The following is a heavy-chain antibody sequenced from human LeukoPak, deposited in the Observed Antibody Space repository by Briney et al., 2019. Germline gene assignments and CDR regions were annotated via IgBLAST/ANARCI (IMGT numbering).Heavy chain of an antibody. D-gene: IGHD6-19*01. J-gene: IGHJ4*02. V-gene: IGHV3-30*02. CDR2: IRYDGSNK. CDR3: AKDKIAVAGIFDY. CDR1: GLTFSSYG. Sequence: GGSLRLSCAASGLTFSSYGMHWVRQAPGKGLEWVAFIRYDGSNKYYADSVKGRFTISRDNSKNTLYLQMNSLRAEDTAVYYCAKDKIAVAGIFDYWGQGTLVTVSS.